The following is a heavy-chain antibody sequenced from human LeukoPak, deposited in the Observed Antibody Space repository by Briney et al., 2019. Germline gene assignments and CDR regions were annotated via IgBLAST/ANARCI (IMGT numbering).Heavy chain of an antibody. D-gene: IGHD2-2*01. CDR2: IIPIFGTA. CDR3: ARDLPRYCSSTSCSAYNWFDP. CDR1: GGTLSSYA. V-gene: IGHV1-69*13. Sequence: SVKVSCKASGGTLSSYAISWVRQAPGQGLEWMGGIIPIFGTANYAQKFQGRVTITADESTSTAYMELSSLRSEDTAVYYCARDLPRYCSSTSCSAYNWFDPWGQGTLVTVSS. J-gene: IGHJ5*02.